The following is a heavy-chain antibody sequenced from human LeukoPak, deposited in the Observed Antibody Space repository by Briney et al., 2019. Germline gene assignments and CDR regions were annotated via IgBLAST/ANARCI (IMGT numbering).Heavy chain of an antibody. J-gene: IGHJ4*02. Sequence: GGSLRLSCAASGFTFSNYAMSWVRQVPGKGLEWVSAISGGSSAIYYADHVKGRFTISRDNSKNTLYLQMNSLRAEDTAVYYCAKDLAYCGGDCYSGPLDYWGQGTLVTVSS. D-gene: IGHD2-21*01. V-gene: IGHV3-23*01. CDR1: GFTFSNYA. CDR2: ISGGSSAI. CDR3: AKDLAYCGGDCYSGPLDY.